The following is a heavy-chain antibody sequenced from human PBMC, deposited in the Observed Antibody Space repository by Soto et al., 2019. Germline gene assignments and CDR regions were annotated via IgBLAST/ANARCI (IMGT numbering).Heavy chain of an antibody. J-gene: IGHJ4*02. Sequence: QVHLVESGGGVVQPGRSLRLSCAASGITFSNYGMHWVRQAPGKGLEWVAVISSDASYRSYAESVRGRFTISRDNSKNTLYLQVNSLRAEDTAVYYCPTYSGDYYYDFDNWGQGTLVTVSS. D-gene: IGHD1-26*01. CDR1: GITFSNYG. CDR3: PTYSGDYYYDFDN. CDR2: ISSDASYR. V-gene: IGHV3-30*03.